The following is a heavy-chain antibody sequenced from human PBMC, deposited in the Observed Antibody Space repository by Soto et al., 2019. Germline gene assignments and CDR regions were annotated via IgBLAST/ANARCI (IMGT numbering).Heavy chain of an antibody. CDR2: ISSISSDI. J-gene: IGHJ6*04. D-gene: IGHD3-3*01. V-gene: IGHV3-21*01. Sequence: GSLRLSCAASGFPFGSYSMNWVRQAPWKGLEWVSSISSISSDIYYADSVKGRFTISRDNAKNSLYLQMNSLRAEDTAVYYCARAGLTIFVVVTRMGDGWGKGTKVSVSS. CDR1: GFPFGSYS. CDR3: ARAGLTIFVVVTRMGDG.